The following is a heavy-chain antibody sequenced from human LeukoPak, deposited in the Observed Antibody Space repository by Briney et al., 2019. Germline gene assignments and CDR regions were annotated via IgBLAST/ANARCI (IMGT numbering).Heavy chain of an antibody. V-gene: IGHV3-72*01. J-gene: IGHJ4*02. Sequence: GGSLRLSCAASGFTFSDHYMDWVRQAPGKGLEWVGRTRNKANSYTTEYAASVKGRFTISRDDSKNSLYLQMNGLKTEDTAVYYCARPGTNFDYWGQGTLVTVSS. D-gene: IGHD2-8*01. CDR2: TRNKANSYTT. CDR3: ARPGTNFDY. CDR1: GFTFSDHY.